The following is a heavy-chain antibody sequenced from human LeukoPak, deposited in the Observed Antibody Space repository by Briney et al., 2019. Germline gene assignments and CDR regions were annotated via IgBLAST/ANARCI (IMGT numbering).Heavy chain of an antibody. Sequence: PSQTLSLTCTVSGGSISRGDYFWSWIRQPPGKGLEWIGYIYYSGSTYYNPSLKSRVTISMDTSKNQFSLKLSSVTAADTAVYYCARDSMLRYFDWLPNYYYGMDVWGQGTTVTVSS. CDR2: IYYSGST. CDR1: GGSISRGDYF. J-gene: IGHJ6*02. CDR3: ARDSMLRYFDWLPNYYYGMDV. D-gene: IGHD3-9*01. V-gene: IGHV4-30-4*01.